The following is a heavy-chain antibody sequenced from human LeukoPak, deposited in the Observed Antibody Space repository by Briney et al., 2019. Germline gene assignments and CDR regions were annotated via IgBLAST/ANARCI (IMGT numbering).Heavy chain of an antibody. CDR2: IYHSGST. Sequence: PSGTLSLTCAVSGGSISSSNWWSWVRQPPGKGLEWIGEIYHSGSTNYNPSLKSRVTISVDTSKNQFSLKLSSVTAADTAVYYCAGLHSSGSYYERGLYYFDYWGQGTLVTVSS. J-gene: IGHJ4*02. CDR3: AGLHSSGSYYERGLYYFDY. V-gene: IGHV4-4*02. D-gene: IGHD1-26*01. CDR1: GGSISSSNW.